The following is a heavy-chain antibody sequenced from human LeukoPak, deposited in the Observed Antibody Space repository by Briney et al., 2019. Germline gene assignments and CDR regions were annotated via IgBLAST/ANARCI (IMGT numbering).Heavy chain of an antibody. CDR3: AAVNEDEPTAGPFDY. CDR2: IVVGSGNT. V-gene: IGHV1-58*01. Sequence: ASVKVSCKVSGFTFTSSSVQWVRQTRGQRLEWIGWIVVGSGNTNYAQKFQERVTITRDMSTSTAHMEVSSLRSEDTAVYYCAAVNEDEPTAGPFDYWGQGTLVTVSS. D-gene: IGHD1-14*01. J-gene: IGHJ4*02. CDR1: GFTFTSSS.